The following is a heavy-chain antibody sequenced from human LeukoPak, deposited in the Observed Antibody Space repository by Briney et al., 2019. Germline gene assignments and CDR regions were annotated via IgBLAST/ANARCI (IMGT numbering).Heavy chain of an antibody. Sequence: GASVKVSCKASGYTFTSYGISWVRQAPGQGLEWMGWISAYNGNTNYAQKLQGRVTMTTDTSTSTAYMELRSLRSDDTAVYYCAREVDDYGDYVFSKGKYFQHWGQGTLVTVSS. CDR3: AREVDDYGDYVFSKGKYFQH. CDR2: ISAYNGNT. J-gene: IGHJ1*01. D-gene: IGHD4-17*01. V-gene: IGHV1-18*01. CDR1: GYTFTSYG.